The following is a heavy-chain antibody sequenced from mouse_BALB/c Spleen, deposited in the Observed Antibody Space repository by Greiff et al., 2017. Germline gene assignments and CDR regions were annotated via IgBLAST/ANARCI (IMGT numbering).Heavy chain of an antibody. CDR2: ISYSGST. J-gene: IGHJ1*01. V-gene: IGHV3-2*02. D-gene: IGHD1-1*01. CDR3: ARVCTTEGYFDV. Sequence: EVKLVESGPGLVKPSQSLSLTCTVTGYSITSDYACNWIRQFPGNKLEWMGYISYSGSTSYNPSLKSRISITRDTSKNQFFLQLNSVTTEDTATYYCARVCTTEGYFDVWGAGTTVTVSS. CDR1: GYSITSDYA.